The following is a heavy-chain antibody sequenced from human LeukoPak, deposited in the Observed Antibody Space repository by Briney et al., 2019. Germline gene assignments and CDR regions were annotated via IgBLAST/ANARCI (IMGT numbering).Heavy chain of an antibody. CDR3: TTELIVAQPSDY. Sequence: GGSLRLSCAASGFTFSNAWMSWVRQAPGKGLEWVGRIKSKTDGGTADYAAPVKGRFTISRDDSKNTLYLQMNSLKTEDTAVYYCTTELIVAQPSDYWGQGTLVTVSS. D-gene: IGHD5-12*01. J-gene: IGHJ4*02. CDR1: GFTFSNAW. CDR2: IKSKTDGGTA. V-gene: IGHV3-15*01.